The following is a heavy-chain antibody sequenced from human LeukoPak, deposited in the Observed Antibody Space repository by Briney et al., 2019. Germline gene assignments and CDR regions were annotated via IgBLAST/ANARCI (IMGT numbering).Heavy chain of an antibody. CDR3: ASTGRAVGAHGLVY. V-gene: IGHV3-30-3*01. CDR2: ISYDGSNK. Sequence: GRSLRLSCAASGFTFSSYALHWVRQAPGKGLEGVAVISYDGSNKYYADSVKGRFTISRDNSKNTLYLQMNSLRTDDTAVYYCASTGRAVGAHGLVYWGQGTLVTVSS. J-gene: IGHJ4*02. CDR1: GFTFSSYA. D-gene: IGHD1-26*01.